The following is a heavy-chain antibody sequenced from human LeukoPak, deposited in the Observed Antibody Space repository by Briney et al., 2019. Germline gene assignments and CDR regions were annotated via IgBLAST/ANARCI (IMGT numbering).Heavy chain of an antibody. J-gene: IGHJ4*02. CDR3: ASLRGDNWNYYDY. CDR1: GGSISSYY. CDR2: IYSSGST. Sequence: SETLSLTCSVSGGSISSYYWSWIRQTAGKGLEWIGRIYSSGSTNYNPSLKSRVTMSVDMSKNQFSLKLSSVTAADTAVYYCASLRGDNWNYYDYWGQGILVTDSS. V-gene: IGHV4-4*07. D-gene: IGHD1-20*01.